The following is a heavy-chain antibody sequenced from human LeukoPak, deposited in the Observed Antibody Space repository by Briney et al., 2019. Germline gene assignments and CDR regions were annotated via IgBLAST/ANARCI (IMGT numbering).Heavy chain of an antibody. V-gene: IGHV4-59*08. CDR2: IYYSGST. CDR3: ARTTVTTSYNFDY. CDR1: GGSVSSYY. Sequence: SETLSLTCTVSGGSVSSYYWNWIRQPPGKGLEWIGYIYYSGSTNYNPSLKSRVTISVDASKNQFSLKLSSVTAADTAVYYCARTTVTTSYNFDYWGQGTLVTVSS. D-gene: IGHD4-17*01. J-gene: IGHJ4*02.